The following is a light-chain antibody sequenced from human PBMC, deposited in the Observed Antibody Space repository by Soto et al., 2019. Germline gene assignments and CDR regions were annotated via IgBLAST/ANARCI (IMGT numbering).Light chain of an antibody. V-gene: IGKV2-24*01. CDR3: MQTTHPPYA. CDR2: NVS. J-gene: IGKJ2*01. Sequence: DIVMTQTPLSSPVTLGQPASISCRSSQSLLYSDGDTYLSWLHQRPGQPPRLLIYNVSNRFSGVPDRFSGSGAGTDFTLRISRVEAEDVGVYYCMQTTHPPYAFGQGTKVEIK. CDR1: QSLLYSDGDTY.